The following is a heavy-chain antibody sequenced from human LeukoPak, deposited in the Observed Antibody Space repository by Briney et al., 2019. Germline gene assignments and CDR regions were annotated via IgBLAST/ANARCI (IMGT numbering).Heavy chain of an antibody. CDR3: ASLLTPYHGSGGGGMDV. CDR1: GFTFSTHW. D-gene: IGHD3-10*01. V-gene: IGHV3-74*01. J-gene: IGHJ6*02. CDR2: ISGDGSLT. Sequence: PGGSLRLSCAASGFTFSTHWMYWVRQAPGKEFVWVSRISGDGSLTSYADSVRGRFTISRDNAKETLYLQMTSLRVEDTAVYSCASLLTPYHGSGGGGMDVWGQRTTVTVSS.